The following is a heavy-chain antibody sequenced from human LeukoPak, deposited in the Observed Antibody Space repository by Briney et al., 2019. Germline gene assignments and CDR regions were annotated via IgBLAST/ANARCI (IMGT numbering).Heavy chain of an antibody. V-gene: IGHV3-21*01. CDR1: GFTFSSYA. Sequence: PGGSLRLSCAASGFTFSSYAMNWVRQAPGKGLEWVSSISGTSSYIYYADSVKGRFAISRDNAKNSLYLQMNSLRAEDTAVYYCASLLKAAASFDYWGQGTLVTVSS. J-gene: IGHJ4*02. CDR2: ISGTSSYI. CDR3: ASLLKAAASFDY. D-gene: IGHD6-13*01.